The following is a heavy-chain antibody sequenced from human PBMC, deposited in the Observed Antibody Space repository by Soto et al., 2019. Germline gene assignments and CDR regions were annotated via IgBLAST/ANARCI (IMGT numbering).Heavy chain of an antibody. Sequence: QVQLVESGGGLVKPGGSLRLSCAASGFTFSDYYMSWIRQAPGKGLEWVSYISSSGSTIYYADSVKGRFTISRDNAKNALYLRMNSLRAEDTVVYYCASPTVTTHYGMDVWGQGTTVTVSS. CDR2: ISSSGSTI. V-gene: IGHV3-11*01. D-gene: IGHD4-17*01. CDR3: ASPTVTTHYGMDV. J-gene: IGHJ6*02. CDR1: GFTFSDYY.